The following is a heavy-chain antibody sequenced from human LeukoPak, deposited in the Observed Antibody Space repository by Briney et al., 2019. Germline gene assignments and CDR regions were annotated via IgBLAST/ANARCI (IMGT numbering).Heavy chain of an antibody. Sequence: GGPLRLSCAASGRTFSSYEMNWVRQAPGKGLEWVSYISSSGSTIYYADSVKGRFTISRDNAKNSLYLQMNSLRAEDTAVYYCARDCSGGSCYGYWGQGTLVTVSS. CDR3: ARDCSGGSCYGY. D-gene: IGHD2-15*01. CDR2: ISSSGSTI. CDR1: GRTFSSYE. V-gene: IGHV3-48*03. J-gene: IGHJ4*02.